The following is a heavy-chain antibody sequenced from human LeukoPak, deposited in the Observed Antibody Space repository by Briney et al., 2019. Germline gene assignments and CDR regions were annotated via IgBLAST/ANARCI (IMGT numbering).Heavy chain of an antibody. CDR2: TFYRSKWYN. J-gene: IGHJ6*02. V-gene: IGHV6-1*01. CDR3: ARQVSNRGPIPYYGMDV. CDR1: GDSVSSNSAA. D-gene: IGHD5/OR15-5a*01. Sequence: SQTLSLTCAISGDSVSSNSAAWNWIRQSPSRGLECLGRTFYRSKWYNDYAVSVKSRITVSPDTSKNQFSLQLNSVTPEDTAVYYCARQVSNRGPIPYYGMDVWGQGTTVTVSS.